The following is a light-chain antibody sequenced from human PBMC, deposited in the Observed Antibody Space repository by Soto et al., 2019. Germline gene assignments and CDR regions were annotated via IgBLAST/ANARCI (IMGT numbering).Light chain of an antibody. CDR2: AAS. CDR3: KQSYSSPPT. J-gene: IGKJ1*01. CDR1: QSISSY. Sequence: DIQMTQSPSSLSASVGDRVTITCRASQSISSYLNWYQQKPGKAPKLLIYAASSLQSGVPSRFSGSGSGTDFTLTISSLQPEDFATYYGKQSYSSPPTCGQGTKV. V-gene: IGKV1-39*01.